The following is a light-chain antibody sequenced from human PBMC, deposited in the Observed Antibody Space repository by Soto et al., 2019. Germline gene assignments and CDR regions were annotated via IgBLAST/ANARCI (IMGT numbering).Light chain of an antibody. J-gene: IGLJ2*01. Sequence: QSALTQPASVSGSPGQSITISCTGTSSDVGSYNLVSWYQQHPGKAPKVMIYEGTKRPSGVSNRFSGSKSGNTASLTISGLQAEDEDDYYCCSYAGSNTFVVFGGGTKLTVL. CDR2: EGT. CDR3: CSYAGSNTFVV. V-gene: IGLV2-23*03. CDR1: SSDVGSYNL.